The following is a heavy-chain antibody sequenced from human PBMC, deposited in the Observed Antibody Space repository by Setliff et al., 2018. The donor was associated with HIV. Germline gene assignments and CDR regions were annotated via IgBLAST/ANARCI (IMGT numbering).Heavy chain of an antibody. CDR1: GYSISSGYY. J-gene: IGHJ3*02. Sequence: PSETLSLTCTVSGYSISSGYYWSWIRQPPGKGLEWIGYIYHSGSTHYNPSLNSRVAFSVDTSKNQFSLKLYSVTVADTAFYYCARADSSSWFFATFDIWGQGTMVTVSS. CDR3: ARADSSSWFFATFDI. CDR2: IYHSGST. D-gene: IGHD6-13*01. V-gene: IGHV4-30-4*01.